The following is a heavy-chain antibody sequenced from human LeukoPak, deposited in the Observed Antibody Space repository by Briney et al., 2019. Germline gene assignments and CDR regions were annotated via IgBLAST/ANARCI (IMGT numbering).Heavy chain of an antibody. D-gene: IGHD2-21*01. CDR3: ATEYYGAYNY. J-gene: IGHJ4*02. V-gene: IGHV3-15*01. CDR1: GFTFTNAC. Sequence: GGSLRLSCAASGFTFTNACMSWVRQAPGKGLEWVGRIKSKKDGGTTDYAAPVKGRFTISRDDSKVTLYLQMNSLETEDIAVYYCATEYYGAYNYWGQGALVTVSS. CDR2: IKSKKDGGTT.